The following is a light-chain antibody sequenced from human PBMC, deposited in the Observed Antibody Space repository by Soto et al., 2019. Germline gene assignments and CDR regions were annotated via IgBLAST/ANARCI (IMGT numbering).Light chain of an antibody. CDR1: YSASSS. J-gene: IGKJ1*01. V-gene: IGKV3-15*01. CDR2: GAC. CDR3: QQYNNWPGT. Sequence: EIVMTQSQATLSVSPGERATLSCRASYSASSSLACQQQKRGEPPRLLISGACTKAAGIPAWFSGSGSGTVFTLTISRLEPEDSAVYCCQQYNNWPGTFGQGTKVDIK.